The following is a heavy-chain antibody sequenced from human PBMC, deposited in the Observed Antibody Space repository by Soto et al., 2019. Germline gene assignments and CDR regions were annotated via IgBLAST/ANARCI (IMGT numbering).Heavy chain of an antibody. CDR1: GYTFTSYY. D-gene: IGHD6-19*01. Sequence: ASVKVSCKESGYTFTSYYMHWVRQAPGQGLEWMGRINPNSGDTDHAQKFQGRVTMTWATSISTVYMELTTLTFHDTAVYYCAVSIGVPDPHTAFDYWGQGTPVTVSS. V-gene: IGHV1-2*06. CDR2: INPNSGDT. CDR3: AVSIGVPDPHTAFDY. J-gene: IGHJ4*02.